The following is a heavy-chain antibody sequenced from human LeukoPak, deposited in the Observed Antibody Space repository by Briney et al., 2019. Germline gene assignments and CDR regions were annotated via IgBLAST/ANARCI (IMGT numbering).Heavy chain of an antibody. CDR3: ASDFGDTSNY. CDR2: IVPILGVT. D-gene: IGHD4-23*01. Sequence: EASVKVSCKASGGTFSRFAISWVRQAPGQGLEWMGRIVPILGVTKYAQKFQGRITIAADESTSTAYMELRSLRSEDTAVYFCASDFGDTSNYWGQGTLVTVSS. CDR1: GGTFSRFA. J-gene: IGHJ4*02. V-gene: IGHV1-69*04.